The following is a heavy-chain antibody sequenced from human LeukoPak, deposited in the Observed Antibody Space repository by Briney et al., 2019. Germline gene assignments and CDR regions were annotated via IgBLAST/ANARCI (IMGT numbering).Heavy chain of an antibody. D-gene: IGHD3-10*01. Sequence: ASVKVSCMASGFTFSSYGISWVRQAPGQGLEWMGWISSYSGNTNYAQKLQGRVTMTTEKSTSTAYLELRSLRSDDTAVYYCAREHPHFGELWNDYWGQGTPVTVSS. CDR1: GFTFSSYG. CDR3: AREHPHFGELWNDY. CDR2: ISSYSGNT. J-gene: IGHJ4*02. V-gene: IGHV1-18*01.